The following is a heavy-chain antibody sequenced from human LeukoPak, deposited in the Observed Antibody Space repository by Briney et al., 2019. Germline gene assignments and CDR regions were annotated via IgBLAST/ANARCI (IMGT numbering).Heavy chain of an antibody. Sequence: SETLSLTCTVSGGSISSYYWSWIRQPPGKGLEWIGYIFSSGSTNYNPSLKSRVTISEDTSVNQFSLKLSSVTAADTAVYYCARHYYDRSDSYSFDYWGQGTLVTVSS. D-gene: IGHD3-22*01. CDR1: GGSISSYY. CDR3: ARHYYDRSDSYSFDY. J-gene: IGHJ4*02. CDR2: IFSSGST. V-gene: IGHV4-59*08.